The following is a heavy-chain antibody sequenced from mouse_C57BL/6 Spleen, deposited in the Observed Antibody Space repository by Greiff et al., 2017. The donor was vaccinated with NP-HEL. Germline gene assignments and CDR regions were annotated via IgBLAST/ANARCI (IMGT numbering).Heavy chain of an antibody. CDR3: VRQGGRKDYFDY. Sequence: EVQWVESGGGLVQPKGSLKLSCAASGFSFNTYAMNWVRQAPGKGLEWVARIRSKSNNYATYYADSVKDRFTISRDDSESMLYLQMNNLKTEDTAMYYCVRQGGRKDYFDYWGQGTTLTVSS. V-gene: IGHV10-1*01. D-gene: IGHD3-3*01. CDR2: IRSKSNNYAT. J-gene: IGHJ2*01. CDR1: GFSFNTYA.